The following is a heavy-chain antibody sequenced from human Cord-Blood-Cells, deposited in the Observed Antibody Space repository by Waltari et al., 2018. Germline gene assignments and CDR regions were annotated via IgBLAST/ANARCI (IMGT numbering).Heavy chain of an antibody. Sequence: QVQLQESGPGLVKPSETLSLTCTVPGGSISSYYWRWIRQPAGKGLEWIGRIYTSGSTNYNPSLKSRVTMSVDTSKNQFSLKLSSVTAADTAVYYCARGNCSSTSCWNNWFDPWGQGTLVTVSS. V-gene: IGHV4-4*07. CDR1: GGSISSYY. CDR3: ARGNCSSTSCWNNWFDP. J-gene: IGHJ5*02. CDR2: IYTSGST. D-gene: IGHD2-2*01.